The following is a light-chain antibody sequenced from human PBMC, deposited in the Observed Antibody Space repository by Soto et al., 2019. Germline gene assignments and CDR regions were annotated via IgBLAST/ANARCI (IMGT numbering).Light chain of an antibody. J-gene: IGLJ1*01. Sequence: QSVLTQPASVSGSPGQSITISCTGTSSDVGGYNYVSWYQQHPGKAPKLMIYGVSNRPSGVSNRFSGSKSGNTASLTISGLPAEDEADYYCSSYTSSSTLNYVFGTGTKV. V-gene: IGLV2-14*01. CDR2: GVS. CDR3: SSYTSSSTLNYV. CDR1: SSDVGGYNY.